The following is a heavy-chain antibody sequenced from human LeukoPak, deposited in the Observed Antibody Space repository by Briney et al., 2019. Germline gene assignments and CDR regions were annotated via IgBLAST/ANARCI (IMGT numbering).Heavy chain of an antibody. J-gene: IGHJ4*02. D-gene: IGHD3-10*01. Sequence: ASVKVSCKASGYTFTGHYMHWVRQAPGQGLEWMGWINPNSGGTKYAQKFQGRVTMTRDTSISTAYMKVSRLRSDDTAVYYCARGPHYYGSGSLDGGGDYWGQGTLVTVSS. CDR2: INPNSGGT. CDR1: GYTFTGHY. V-gene: IGHV1-2*02. CDR3: ARGPHYYGSGSLDGGGDY.